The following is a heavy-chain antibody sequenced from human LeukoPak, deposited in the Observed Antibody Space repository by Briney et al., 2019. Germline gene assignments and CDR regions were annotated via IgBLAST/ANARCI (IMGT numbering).Heavy chain of an antibody. J-gene: IGHJ4*02. CDR3: AIQITMIVVVSYFDY. CDR2: ISSSGSTI. CDR1: GLTFSDYY. Sequence: PGGSLRLSCAASGLTFSDYYMTWIRQAPGKGLEWVAYISSSGSTIYSADSVKGRFTVSRDNAKNSLFLHMNSLRAEDTAIYYCAIQITMIVVVSYFDYWGQGTLVTVSS. V-gene: IGHV3-11*04. D-gene: IGHD3-22*01.